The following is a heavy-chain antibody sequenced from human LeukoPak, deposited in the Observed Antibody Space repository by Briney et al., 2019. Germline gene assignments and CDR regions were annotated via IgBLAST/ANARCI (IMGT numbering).Heavy chain of an antibody. CDR3: ARDWGLSGSYYGCSDY. CDR2: ISPNTGGT. D-gene: IGHD3-10*01. CDR1: GYTFTAYY. J-gene: IGHJ4*02. Sequence: ASVKVSCKASGYTFTAYYIHWVRQAPGQGLEWMGWISPNTGGTNYAQNFQGRVTMTRDTSISTAYMELSSLRSDDTAVYYCARDWGLSGSYYGCSDYWGQGTLVTVSS. V-gene: IGHV1-2*02.